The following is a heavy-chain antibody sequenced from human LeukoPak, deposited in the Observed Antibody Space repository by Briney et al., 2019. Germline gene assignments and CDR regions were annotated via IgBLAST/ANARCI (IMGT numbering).Heavy chain of an antibody. CDR1: GGSISSYY. J-gene: IGHJ2*01. CDR2: IYYSGST. CDR3: ARDLVYSSGWYGGYWYFDL. D-gene: IGHD6-19*01. Sequence: SETLSLTCTVSGGSISSYYWSWIRQPPGKGLEWIGYIYYSGSTNYNPSLKSRVTISVDTSKNQFPLKLSSVTAADTAVYYCARDLVYSSGWYGGYWYFDLWGRGTLVTVSS. V-gene: IGHV4-59*01.